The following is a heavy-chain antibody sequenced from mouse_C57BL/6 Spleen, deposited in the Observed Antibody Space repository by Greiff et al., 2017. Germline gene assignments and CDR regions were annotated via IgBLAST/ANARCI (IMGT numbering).Heavy chain of an antibody. CDR1: GYTFTDYY. V-gene: IGHV1-26*01. CDR3: ARGPLGLLPWFAY. CDR2: INPNNGGT. J-gene: IGHJ3*01. Sequence: EVQLQQSGPELVKPGASVKISCKASGYTFTDYYMNWVKQSHGKSLEWIGDINPNNGGTSYNQKFKGKATLTVDKSSSTAYMELRSLTSEDSAVYYCARGPLGLLPWFAYWGQGTLVTVSA. D-gene: IGHD1-1*01.